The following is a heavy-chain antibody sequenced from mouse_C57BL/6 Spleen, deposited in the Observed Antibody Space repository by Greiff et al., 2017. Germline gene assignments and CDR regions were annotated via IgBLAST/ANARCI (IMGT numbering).Heavy chain of an antibody. CDR1: GYSFTGYY. CDR2: INPSTGGT. V-gene: IGHV1-42*01. CDR3: ARGYFDV. J-gene: IGHJ1*03. Sequence: ESGPELVKPGASVKISCKASGYSFTGYYMNWVKQSPEKSLEWIGEINPSTGGTTYNQKFKAKATLTVDKSSSTAYMQLKSLTSEDSAVYYCARGYFDVWGTGTTVTVSS.